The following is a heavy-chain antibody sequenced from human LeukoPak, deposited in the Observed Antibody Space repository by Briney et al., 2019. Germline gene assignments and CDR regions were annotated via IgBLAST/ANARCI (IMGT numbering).Heavy chain of an antibody. CDR3: ARVVTMVRGSEDDY. Sequence: SETLSLTCTVSGGSISSGGYYWSWIRQHPGKGLEWIGYIYYSGSTYYNPSPKSRVTISVDTSKNQFSLKLSSVTAADTAVYYCARVVTMVRGSEDDYWGQGTLVTVSS. CDR1: GGSISSGGYY. CDR2: IYYSGST. J-gene: IGHJ4*02. D-gene: IGHD3-10*01. V-gene: IGHV4-31*03.